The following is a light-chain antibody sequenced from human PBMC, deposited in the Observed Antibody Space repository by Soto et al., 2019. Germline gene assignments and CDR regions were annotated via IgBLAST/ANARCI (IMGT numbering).Light chain of an antibody. CDR2: KAS. Sequence: DIQMTQSPSTLSASVGDRVTITCRASQSISSWLAWYQQKPGKAPKLLIDKASSLESGVPSGFRGSGFGTEFTLTISSLQPEYFATYYCLQHNSYPLTFGGGTKGNIK. V-gene: IGKV1-5*03. J-gene: IGKJ4*01. CDR3: LQHNSYPLT. CDR1: QSISSW.